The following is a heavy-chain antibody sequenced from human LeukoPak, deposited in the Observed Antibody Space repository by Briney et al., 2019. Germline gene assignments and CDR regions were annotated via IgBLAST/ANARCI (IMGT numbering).Heavy chain of an antibody. CDR1: GFSLSTSGTC. Sequence: SGPALVKPTQTLTLTCTFSGFSLSTSGTCVSWTRQPPGKALEWLARIDWDDDKYYSTSLKTRLTISKDTSKNQVVLTMTNMDPVDTATSYCARIPNIAVAANFDYWGQGTLVTVSS. V-gene: IGHV2-70*11. D-gene: IGHD6-19*01. CDR3: ARIPNIAVAANFDY. J-gene: IGHJ4*02. CDR2: IDWDDDK.